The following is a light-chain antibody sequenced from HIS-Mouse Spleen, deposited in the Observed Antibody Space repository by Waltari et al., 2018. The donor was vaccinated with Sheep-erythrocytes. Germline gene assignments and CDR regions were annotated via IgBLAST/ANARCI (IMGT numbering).Light chain of an antibody. Sequence: DIQMTQSPSSLSAPVRDRVTVTCQASQSISSDLNWYQQKPGKAPKLLIYAASSLQSGVPSRFSGSGSGTDFTLTISSLQPEDFATYYCQQGYSIPYTFGQGTKLEIK. CDR1: QSISSD. CDR3: QQGYSIPYT. V-gene: IGKV1-39*01. J-gene: IGKJ2*01. CDR2: AAS.